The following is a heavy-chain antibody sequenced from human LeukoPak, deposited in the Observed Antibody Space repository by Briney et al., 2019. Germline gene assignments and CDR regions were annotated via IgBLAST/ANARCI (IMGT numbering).Heavy chain of an antibody. V-gene: IGHV4-38-2*02. J-gene: IGHJ4*02. D-gene: IGHD3-22*01. CDR3: ARVTGYMIEDHFDY. CDR1: GYSINSGYY. Sequence: PSETLSLTGPVSGYSINSGYYWGWIRQPPGKRLEWIGSTFRSGSTYYKPSLKSRITISVDTSKNHFSLNLSSVTAADRAVYYGARVTGYMIEDHFDYWGQGTLVTVSS. CDR2: TFRSGST.